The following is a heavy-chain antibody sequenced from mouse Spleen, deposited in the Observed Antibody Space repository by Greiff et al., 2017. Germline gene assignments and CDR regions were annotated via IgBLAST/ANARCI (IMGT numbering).Heavy chain of an antibody. Sequence: EVHLVESEGGLVQPGSSMKLSCTASGFTFSDYYMAWVRQVPEKGLEWVANINSDGSSTYYLDSLKSRFIISRDNAKNILYLQMSSLKSEDKATEYCARDRGGCYFDYWGQGTTLTVSS. CDR2: INSDGSST. J-gene: IGHJ2*01. CDR1: GFTFSDYY. CDR3: ARDRGGCYFDY. D-gene: IGHD1-1*02. V-gene: IGHV5-16*01.